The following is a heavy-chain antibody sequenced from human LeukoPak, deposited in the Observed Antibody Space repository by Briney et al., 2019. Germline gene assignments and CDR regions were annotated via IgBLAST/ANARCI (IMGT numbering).Heavy chain of an antibody. CDR1: GFTFSNAW. D-gene: IGHD2-2*01. CDR3: AKVLWAGYCSSTSCSTI. Sequence: GGSLRLSCAASGFTFSNAWMSWVRQAPGKGLEWVSAISGSGGSTYYADSVKGRFTISRDNSKNTLYLQMNSLRAEDTAVYYCAKVLWAGYCSSTSCSTIWGQGTMVTVSS. CDR2: ISGSGGST. J-gene: IGHJ3*02. V-gene: IGHV3-23*01.